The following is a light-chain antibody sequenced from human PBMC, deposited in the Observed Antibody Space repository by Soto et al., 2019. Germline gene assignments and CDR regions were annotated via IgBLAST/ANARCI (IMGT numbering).Light chain of an antibody. J-gene: IGKJ1*01. Sequence: EIVMTQSPATLSVSPGERATLSCRASQSVSSNLAWYQLKPGQAPRLLIYDTSTRATGIPARFSGSGSGTEFTLTISGLQSGDFAVYYCQQYNNWPRTFGQGTKVDIK. CDR3: QQYNNWPRT. V-gene: IGKV3-15*01. CDR1: QSVSSN. CDR2: DTS.